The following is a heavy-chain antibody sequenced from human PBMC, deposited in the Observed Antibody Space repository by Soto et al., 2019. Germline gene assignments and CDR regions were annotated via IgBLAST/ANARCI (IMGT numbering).Heavy chain of an antibody. CDR1: GGTFSSYT. J-gene: IGHJ6*03. V-gene: IGHV1-69*04. D-gene: IGHD2-15*01. CDR3: ARDRHCSGGSCYSAYYYYMDV. Sequence: SVKVSCKASGGTFSSYTISWVRQAPGQGLEWMGRIIPILGIANYAQKFQGRVTITADKSTSTAYMELSSLRSEDTAVYYCARDRHCSGGSCYSAYYYYMDVWGKGTTVTVS. CDR2: IIPILGIA.